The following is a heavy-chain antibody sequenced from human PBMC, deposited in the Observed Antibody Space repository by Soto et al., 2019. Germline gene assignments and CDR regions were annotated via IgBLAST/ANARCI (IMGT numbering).Heavy chain of an antibody. D-gene: IGHD6-6*01. CDR1: GGSISDFY. CDR3: ARVGGLAARTFDY. V-gene: IGHV4-59*01. Sequence: PSETLSLTCTVSGGSISDFYWSWIRQPPGKGLEWIGYIYYSGSTNYNPSLKSRVTISVDTSKNQFSLNLRSMSLADTAVYYCARVGGLAARTFDYWGPGTLVTVSS. J-gene: IGHJ4*02. CDR2: IYYSGST.